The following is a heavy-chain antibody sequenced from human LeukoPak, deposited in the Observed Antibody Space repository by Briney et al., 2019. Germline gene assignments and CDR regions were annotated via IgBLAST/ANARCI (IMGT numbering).Heavy chain of an antibody. D-gene: IGHD3-22*01. CDR1: GDTFTSYY. J-gene: IGHJ3*02. Sequence: ASVKVSCKASGDTFTSYYMHWVRQAPGQGLEWMGIINPSGGSNTYAQKLQGRVTMTRDMSTSTVYMELSSLRSEDTAVYYCARGRHYYDSSDYYYEGDAFDIWGQGTMVTVSS. CDR3: ARGRHYYDSSDYYYEGDAFDI. V-gene: IGHV1-46*01. CDR2: INPSGGSN.